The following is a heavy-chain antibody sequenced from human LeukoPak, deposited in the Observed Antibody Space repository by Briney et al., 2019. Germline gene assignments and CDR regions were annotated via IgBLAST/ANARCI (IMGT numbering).Heavy chain of an antibody. V-gene: IGHV5-51*01. D-gene: IGHD2-15*01. CDR3: ARRYCSGGSCYSNFDY. CDR2: IYVDDSDT. J-gene: IGHJ4*02. Sequence: GESPKISCKGSGYSFNTYWIGWVRQMPGKGLEWMGIIYVDDSDTRYSPSFQGQVTISADKSISTACLQWSSLKASDTAMCYCARRYCSGGSCYSNFDYWGQGTLVTVSS. CDR1: GYSFNTYW.